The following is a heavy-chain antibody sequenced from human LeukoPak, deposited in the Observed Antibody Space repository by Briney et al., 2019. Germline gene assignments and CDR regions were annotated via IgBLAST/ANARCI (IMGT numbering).Heavy chain of an antibody. J-gene: IGHJ3*02. CDR1: GGTFSSYA. CDR3: ARAFALYSAASGATFDI. Sequence: GSSVKVSCKASGGTFSSYAISWVRQAPGQGLEWMGGIIPIFGTANYAQKFQGRVTITADESTSTAYMELSSLRSEDTAVYYCARAFALYSAASGATFDIWGHGTVVTVSS. D-gene: IGHD1-26*01. CDR2: IIPIFGTA. V-gene: IGHV1-69*01.